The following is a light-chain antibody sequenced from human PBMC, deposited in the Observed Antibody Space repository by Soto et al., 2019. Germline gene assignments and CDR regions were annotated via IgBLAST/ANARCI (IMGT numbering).Light chain of an antibody. CDR2: NTD. Sequence: QTVVTQEPSFSVSPGGTVTFTCGLSSGSVSTSYYPSWYQQTPGQAPRILIYNTDTRSSGVPDRFSGSILGNKAALTIAGAQADDEVDYYCVLYMGSGISLFGGGTQLTVL. CDR1: SGSVSTSYY. CDR3: VLYMGSGISL. J-gene: IGLJ2*01. V-gene: IGLV8-61*01.